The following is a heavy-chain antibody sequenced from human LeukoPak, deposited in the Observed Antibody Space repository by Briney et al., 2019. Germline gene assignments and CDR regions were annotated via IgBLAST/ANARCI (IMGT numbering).Heavy chain of an antibody. J-gene: IGHJ6*04. D-gene: IGHD3-10*02. CDR1: GFTFSKYN. CDR2: ISSSGSTI. CDR3: AELGITMIGGV. Sequence: GGSLRLSCAASGFTFSKYNMNWVRQAPGKGLEWVSYISSSGSTIYYADSVKGRFTISRDNAKNSLYLQMNSLRAEDTAVYYCAELGITMIGGVWGKGTTVTISS. V-gene: IGHV3-48*03.